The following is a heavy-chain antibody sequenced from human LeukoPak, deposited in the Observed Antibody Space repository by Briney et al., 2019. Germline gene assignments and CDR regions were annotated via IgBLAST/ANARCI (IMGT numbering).Heavy chain of an antibody. CDR1: GLSFGDYT. CDR2: ISSSSSYI. CDR3: ARDWGSGWKFDY. Sequence: PGGSLRLSCEASGLSFGDYTMHWVRQAPGKGLEWVSSISSSSSYIYYADSVKGRFTISRDNAKNSLYLQMNSLRAEDTAVYYCARDWGSGWKFDYWGQGTLVTVSS. J-gene: IGHJ4*02. D-gene: IGHD6-19*01. V-gene: IGHV3-21*01.